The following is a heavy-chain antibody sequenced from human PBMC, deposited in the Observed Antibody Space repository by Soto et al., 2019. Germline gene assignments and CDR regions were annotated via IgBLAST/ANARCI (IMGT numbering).Heavy chain of an antibody. Sequence: ASVKLSCTASGYTFTIYAMHWVRQAPGQRLEWMGWINAGNGNTKYSQKFQGRVTITRDTSASTAYMELSSLRSEDTAVYYCARSIVVVTALDYWGQGTLVTVSS. CDR2: INAGNGNT. J-gene: IGHJ4*02. CDR3: ARSIVVVTALDY. V-gene: IGHV1-3*01. CDR1: GYTFTIYA. D-gene: IGHD2-21*02.